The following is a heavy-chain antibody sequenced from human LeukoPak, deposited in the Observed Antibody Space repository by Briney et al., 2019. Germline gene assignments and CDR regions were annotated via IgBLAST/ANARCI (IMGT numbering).Heavy chain of an antibody. Sequence: SETLSLTCTVSGGSISSSSYYWGWIRQPPGKGLEWIGSIYYSGSTYYNPSLKSRVTISVDTSKNQFSLKLSSVTAADTAVYYCASFLGLYCSSTSCYTTDDAFDIWGQGTMVTVSS. CDR3: ASFLGLYCSSTSCYTTDDAFDI. D-gene: IGHD2-2*02. J-gene: IGHJ3*02. CDR1: GGSISSSSYY. V-gene: IGHV4-39*07. CDR2: IYYSGST.